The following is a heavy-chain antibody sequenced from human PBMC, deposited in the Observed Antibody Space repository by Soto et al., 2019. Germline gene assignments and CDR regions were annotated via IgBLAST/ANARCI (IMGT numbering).Heavy chain of an antibody. CDR2: ISPLKGRT. CDR1: GYTFTSYG. J-gene: IGHJ1*01. Sequence: VQLVQSGPDLKRPGASMKVSCKASGYTFTSYGISWVRQAPGQGLEWMAWISPLKGRTQYSQKAQGRVTLSTDTSSNTAYMEMTTLRVDDTAVYYCAMDYGDRPEYFKHWGQGTLVTV. D-gene: IGHD4-17*01. CDR3: AMDYGDRPEYFKH. V-gene: IGHV1-18*04.